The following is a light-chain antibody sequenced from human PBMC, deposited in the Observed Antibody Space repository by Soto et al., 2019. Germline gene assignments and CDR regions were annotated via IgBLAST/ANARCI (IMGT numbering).Light chain of an antibody. CDR1: QSVSSY. CDR2: DAS. Sequence: EIVLTQSPATLSLSPGERATLSCRASQSVSSYLAWYQQKPGQAPRLLIYDASNRATGIPARFSGSGSGTDSTLTISSLELEDFAIYYCQQRSNWPPYTFGQGTKLEIK. V-gene: IGKV3-11*01. J-gene: IGKJ2*01. CDR3: QQRSNWPPYT.